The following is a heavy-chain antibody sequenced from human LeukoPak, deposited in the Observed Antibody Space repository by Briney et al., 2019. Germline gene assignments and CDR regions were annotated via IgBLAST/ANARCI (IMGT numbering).Heavy chain of an antibody. V-gene: IGHV3-23*01. J-gene: IGHJ4*02. CDR2: IATNGGNT. CDR3: ANDLPGWVWFDC. CDR1: GITFSNHA. D-gene: IGHD3-16*01. Sequence: GGSLRLSCAASGITFSNHAMSWVRQAPGKGLEWVASIATNGGNTYYADSVKGRFTISRDNSKNTLYLQVNSLRAEDTAIYHCANDLPGWVWFDCWGQGTLVTVSS.